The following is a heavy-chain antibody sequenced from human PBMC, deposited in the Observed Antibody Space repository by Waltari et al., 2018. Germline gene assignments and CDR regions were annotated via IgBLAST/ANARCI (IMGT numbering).Heavy chain of an antibody. V-gene: IGHV3-30*02. CDR2: IRVYGSND. Sequence: HVQVVESGGGVVQPGGSMRISGEGSGFAFSNHDMDWVRQAPGKGLEWVAHIRVYGSNDYYAYSVKGRFTISRDNSKNTLYLQMSSLRVEDTAVYYCAKILSDSSAYSPFDIWGQG. D-gene: IGHD3-22*01. CDR1: GFAFSNHD. J-gene: IGHJ3*02. CDR3: AKILSDSSAYSPFDI.